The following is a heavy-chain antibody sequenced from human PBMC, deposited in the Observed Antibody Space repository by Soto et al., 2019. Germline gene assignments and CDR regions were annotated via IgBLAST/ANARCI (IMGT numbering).Heavy chain of an antibody. CDR2: ISWNSDSI. CDR3: TKVGGLYDFWSGPLHFDL. CDR1: GFILDDFA. D-gene: IGHD3-3*01. V-gene: IGHV3-9*01. Sequence: DAQLVESGGGLVQPGRSLRLSCVGSGFILDDFAIHWVRQAPGKGLEWVSGISWNSDSIGYADSVKGRFTISRDNAKNALYLQMNSLRVEDTALYYCTKVGGLYDFWSGPLHFDLWGQGTLVTVSS. J-gene: IGHJ4*02.